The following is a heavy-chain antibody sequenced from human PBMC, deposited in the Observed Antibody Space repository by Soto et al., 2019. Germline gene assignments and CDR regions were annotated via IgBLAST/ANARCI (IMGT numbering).Heavy chain of an antibody. CDR2: INAGNGNT. CDR1: GYTFTSYA. Sequence: ASVKVSCKASGYTFTSYAMHWVRQAPGQRLEWMGWINAGNGNTKYSQKFQGRVTITRDTSASTAYMELSSLRSEDTAVYYCARGAYYDILTGYYPSPDNYGMDVWGQGTTVTVSS. D-gene: IGHD3-9*01. V-gene: IGHV1-3*01. J-gene: IGHJ6*02. CDR3: ARGAYYDILTGYYPSPDNYGMDV.